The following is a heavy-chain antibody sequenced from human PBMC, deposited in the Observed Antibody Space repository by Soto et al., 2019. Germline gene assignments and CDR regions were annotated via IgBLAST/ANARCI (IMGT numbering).Heavy chain of an antibody. CDR2: IFSNDEK. J-gene: IGHJ4*02. V-gene: IGHV2-26*01. CDR3: ARASYYDILTGYYQFDY. D-gene: IGHD3-9*01. Sequence: SLSNARMGVSWIRQPPGKALEWLAHIFSNDEKSYSTSLKSRLTISKDTSKSQVVLTMTNMDPVDTATYYCARASYYDILTGYYQFDYWGQGTLVTVSS. CDR1: SLSNARMG.